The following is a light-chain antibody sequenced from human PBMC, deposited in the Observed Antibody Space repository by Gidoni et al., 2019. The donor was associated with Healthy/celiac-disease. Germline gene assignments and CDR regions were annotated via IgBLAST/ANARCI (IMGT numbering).Light chain of an antibody. Sequence: QAVLPQPSSLSAYPGASPSIPCTLRSGINVGTYRIYWYQQKPGSPPQYLLRYKSDSDKQQGSGVPSRFSGSKDASANAGILLISGLQSEDEADYYCMIWHSSAYVFGTGTKVTVL. J-gene: IGLJ1*01. CDR2: YKSDSDK. V-gene: IGLV5-45*03. CDR1: SGINVGTYR. CDR3: MIWHSSAYV.